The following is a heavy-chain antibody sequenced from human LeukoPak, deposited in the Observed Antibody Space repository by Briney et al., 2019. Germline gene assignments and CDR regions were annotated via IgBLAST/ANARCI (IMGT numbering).Heavy chain of an antibody. CDR2: IYYTGNT. CDR3: ARQQQLVFNFQRYGWFDP. Sequence: SETLSLTCAVSGGSISSFYWSWIRQPPGNGLEWIGYIYYTGNTYYNPSLKSRVSISVDTSKNQFSLKLTSVTAADTAVYYCARQQQLVFNFQRYGWFDPWGQASLVTVSS. J-gene: IGHJ5*02. V-gene: IGHV4-59*01. D-gene: IGHD6-13*01. CDR1: GGSISSFY.